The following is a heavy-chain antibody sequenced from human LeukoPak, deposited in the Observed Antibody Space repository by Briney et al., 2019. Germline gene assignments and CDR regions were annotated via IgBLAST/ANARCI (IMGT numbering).Heavy chain of an antibody. CDR2: IRSKPNFYAT. J-gene: IGHJ3*02. CDR1: GFTFSVST. CDR3: TRLGYGI. D-gene: IGHD1-1*01. Sequence: PGGSLKLSCAASGFTFSVSTIHWVRQASGKGLEWVGRIRSKPNFYATAYAASVKGRFTISRDDSKNTVYLQMSNVKAEDTAVYYCTRLGYGIWGQGTMVTVSS. V-gene: IGHV3-73*01.